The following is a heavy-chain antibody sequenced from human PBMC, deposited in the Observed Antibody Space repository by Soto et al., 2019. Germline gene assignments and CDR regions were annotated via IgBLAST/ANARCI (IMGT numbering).Heavy chain of an antibody. J-gene: IGHJ6*02. V-gene: IGHV1-18*01. CDR2: INGYTGNT. CDR1: GYTFTSYG. Sequence: QVQLVQSGAEVKKPGASVKVSCKASGYTFTSYGFSWVRQAPGQGLEWMGWINGYTGNTHYAQKFQGRVTMTTDTSTSIAYMELWTLISDDTAVYYCAPSWVTGKGGMDVWGQVTTVTVSS. D-gene: IGHD3-16*01. CDR3: APSWVTGKGGMDV.